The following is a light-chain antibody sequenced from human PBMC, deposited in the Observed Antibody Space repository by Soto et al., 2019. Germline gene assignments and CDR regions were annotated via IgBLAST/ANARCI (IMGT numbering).Light chain of an antibody. J-gene: IGLJ2*01. CDR1: SSNIGAGYD. CDR2: GNS. Sequence: QSVLTQPPSVTGDPGQRVTISCTGSSSNIGAGYDVHWYQQLPGTAPKVLIYGNSNRPSGVPDRFSGSKSGTSASLAITGLQAEDEAGYYCQSYDSSLSGVVFGGGTKLTVL. CDR3: QSYDSSLSGVV. V-gene: IGLV1-40*01.